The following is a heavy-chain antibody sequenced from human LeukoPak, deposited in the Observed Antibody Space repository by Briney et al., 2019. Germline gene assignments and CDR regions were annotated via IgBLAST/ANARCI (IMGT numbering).Heavy chain of an antibody. CDR3: ARRPYSGSYSDNTYFDY. J-gene: IGHJ4*02. V-gene: IGHV1-46*01. CDR1: GYTFTSYY. CDR2: INPSGGST. Sequence: ASVKVSCKASGYTFTSYYMHWVRQAPGQGLEWMGIINPSGGSTSYAQKFQGRVTMTRDTSTSTVYMELSNLRSEDTAVYYCARRPYSGSYSDNTYFDYWGQGTLVTVSS. D-gene: IGHD1-26*01.